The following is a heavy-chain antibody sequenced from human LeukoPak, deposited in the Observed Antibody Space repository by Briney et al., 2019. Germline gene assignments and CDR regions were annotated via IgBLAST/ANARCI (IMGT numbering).Heavy chain of an antibody. Sequence: GGSLRLSCAVSGFTFSSYGMHWVRQGPGKGLEWVAVISYDGNNKYYADSVKGRFTISRDNSKNTLYLQMNSLRAEDTAVYYCAKDSADIVVIPAADFDYGGQGTLVTVSS. CDR2: ISYDGNNK. D-gene: IGHD2-2*01. CDR1: GFTFSSYG. V-gene: IGHV3-30*18. CDR3: AKDSADIVVIPAADFDY. J-gene: IGHJ4*02.